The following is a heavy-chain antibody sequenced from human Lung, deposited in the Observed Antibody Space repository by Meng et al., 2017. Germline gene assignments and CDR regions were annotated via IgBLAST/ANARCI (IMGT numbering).Heavy chain of an antibody. CDR3: ARDKPPNDV. CDR2: MSFDGAQI. V-gene: IGHV3-30*01. Sequence: QGELWGSGGGVVPPGRSLSLSCAASGFTFNTYAMHWVRQAPGKGLEWVSLMSFDGAQIYYSDSVRGRFTISRDNSKNTLYLQMNSLRAEDTAVYYCARDKPPNDVWGRGTLVTVSS. J-gene: IGHJ2*01. CDR1: GFTFNTYA.